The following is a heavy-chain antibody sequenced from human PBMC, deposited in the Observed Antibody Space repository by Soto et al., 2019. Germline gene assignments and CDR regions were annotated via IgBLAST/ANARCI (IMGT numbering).Heavy chain of an antibody. D-gene: IGHD6-13*01. J-gene: IGHJ6*03. CDR2: ISAYNGNT. CDR1: GYTFTSYG. Sequence: QVQLVQSGAEVKKPGASVKVSCKASGYTFTSYGIIWVRQAPGQGLEWMGWISAYNGNTNYAQKLQGRVTMTTDTSTSTAYMELRSMRSDDTAVYYCARGRERYSRSWNHYYYYYMDVWGKGTTVTVSS. CDR3: ARGRERYSRSWNHYYYYYMDV. V-gene: IGHV1-18*01.